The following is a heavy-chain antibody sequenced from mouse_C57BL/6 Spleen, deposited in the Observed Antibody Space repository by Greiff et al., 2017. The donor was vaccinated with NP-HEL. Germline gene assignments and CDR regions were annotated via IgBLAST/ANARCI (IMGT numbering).Heavy chain of an antibody. Sequence: VQLQQSGPELVKPGASVKIPCKASGYTFTDYNMDWVKQSPGKSLEWIGDINPNNGGTIYNQKFKGKATLTVDKSSSTAYMELRSLTSEDTAVYYCARITTVDYWYFDVWGTGTTVTVSS. CDR2: INPNNGGT. J-gene: IGHJ1*03. D-gene: IGHD1-1*01. CDR3: ARITTVDYWYFDV. V-gene: IGHV1-18*01. CDR1: GYTFTDYN.